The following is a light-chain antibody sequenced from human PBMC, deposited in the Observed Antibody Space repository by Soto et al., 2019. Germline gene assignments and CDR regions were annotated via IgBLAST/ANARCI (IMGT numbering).Light chain of an antibody. CDR3: CSYSSTHTWI. CDR2: QVS. V-gene: IGLV2-23*02. Sequence: QSALTQPASVSGSPGQSITFSCTGTSSDVGIYDLVSWYQQHPGKAPKLMIFQVSQRPSGVSNRFSGSKSGSTASLTISGLQAEDEADYYCCSYSSTHTWIFGGGTKLTVL. CDR1: SSDVGIYDL. J-gene: IGLJ2*01.